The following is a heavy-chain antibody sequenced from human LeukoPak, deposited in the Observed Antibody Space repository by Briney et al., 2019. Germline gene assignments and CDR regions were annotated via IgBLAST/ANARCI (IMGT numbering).Heavy chain of an antibody. D-gene: IGHD2-2*01. CDR3: ARNREGVVVPAANYTDN. CDR1: GFTFSSYS. V-gene: IGHV3-21*01. CDR2: ISSSSSYI. J-gene: IGHJ4*02. Sequence: GGSLRLSCAASGFTFSSYSMNWVRQAPGKGLEWVSSISSSSSYIYYADSVKGRCTISRDNAKNSLYLQMNSLRAEDTAVYYCARNREGVVVPAANYTDNRGPGTLVTVSS.